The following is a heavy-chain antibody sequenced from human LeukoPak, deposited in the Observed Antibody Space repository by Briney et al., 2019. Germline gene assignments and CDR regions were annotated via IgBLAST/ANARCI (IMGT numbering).Heavy chain of an antibody. Sequence: SVKVSCKASGGTFSSYAISWVRQAPGQGLEWMGRIIPIFGTANYAQKFQGRVTITTDESTSTAYMALNSLRSEDTAVYYCARYCSGGSCYDAFDIWGQGTMVTVSS. CDR2: IIPIFGTA. J-gene: IGHJ3*02. CDR3: ARYCSGGSCYDAFDI. CDR1: GGTFSSYA. D-gene: IGHD2-15*01. V-gene: IGHV1-69*05.